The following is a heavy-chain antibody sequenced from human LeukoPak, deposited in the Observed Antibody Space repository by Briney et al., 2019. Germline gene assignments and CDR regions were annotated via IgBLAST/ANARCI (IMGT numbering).Heavy chain of an antibody. V-gene: IGHV4-59*01. CDR3: ARQVDCSSTSCYVLEPYFDY. CDR2: ICYSGST. D-gene: IGHD2-2*01. Sequence: SETLSLTCTASGGSISSYYWSWVRQPPGKGLEWIGYICYSGSTNYNPSLKSRVTISVDSSKNQFSLKLSSVTAADTAVYYCARQVDCSSTSCYVLEPYFDYWGQGILVTVSS. CDR1: GGSISSYY. J-gene: IGHJ4*02.